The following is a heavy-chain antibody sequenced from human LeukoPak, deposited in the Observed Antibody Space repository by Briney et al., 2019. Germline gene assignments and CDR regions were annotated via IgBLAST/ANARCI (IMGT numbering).Heavy chain of an antibody. Sequence: SVTVSFTSSVCTFIIYASSWVRQAPGQRLEWRGGIIPIFCTANNPHKFQGRDTITKDESTSTAYMEPSSLRSEHTGVYYCARGPELELFDYWGQGTLVTVSS. CDR1: VCTFIIYA. CDR3: ARGPELELFDY. J-gene: IGHJ4*02. D-gene: IGHD1-7*01. V-gene: IGHV1-69*05. CDR2: IIPIFCTA.